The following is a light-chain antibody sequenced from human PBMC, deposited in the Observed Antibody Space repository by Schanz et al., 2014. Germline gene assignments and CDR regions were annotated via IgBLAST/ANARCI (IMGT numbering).Light chain of an antibody. CDR3: AAWDDSLNAYV. Sequence: QSVLTQPSSASGTPGQRVTISCSGSSSNIGSNTVTWYQQLPGTAPKVLIYSNQQRPSGVPDRFSGSKSGTSASLAISGLQSEDDADYYCAAWDDSLNAYVFGTGTKLTVL. CDR1: SSNIGSNT. CDR2: SNQ. J-gene: IGLJ1*01. V-gene: IGLV1-44*01.